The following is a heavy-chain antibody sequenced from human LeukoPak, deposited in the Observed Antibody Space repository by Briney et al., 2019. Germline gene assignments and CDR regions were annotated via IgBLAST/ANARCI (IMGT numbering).Heavy chain of an antibody. Sequence: PSETLSLTCTVSGGSISSSSYYWGWIRQPPGKGLEWIGSIYYSGSTYYNPSLKSRVTISVDTSKNQFSLKLSSVTAADTAVYYYARYRYCSSTSCYAPYYYYYMDVWGKGTTVTVSS. V-gene: IGHV4-39*01. CDR1: GGSISSSSYY. J-gene: IGHJ6*03. CDR3: ARYRYCSSTSCYAPYYYYYMDV. CDR2: IYYSGST. D-gene: IGHD2-2*01.